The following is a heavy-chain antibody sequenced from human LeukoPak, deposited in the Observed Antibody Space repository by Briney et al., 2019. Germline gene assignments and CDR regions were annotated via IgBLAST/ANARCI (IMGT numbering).Heavy chain of an antibody. J-gene: IGHJ3*02. D-gene: IGHD3-9*01. V-gene: IGHV5-51*01. CDR1: GYSFTSYW. Sequence: GESLKISCKGSGYSFTSYWIGWVRQMPGKGLEWMGIIYPGDSGTRYSPSFQGQVTISADKSISTAYLQWSSLKASDTAMYYCARLIVLTGYYLHAFDIWGQGTMVTVSS. CDR2: IYPGDSGT. CDR3: ARLIVLTGYYLHAFDI.